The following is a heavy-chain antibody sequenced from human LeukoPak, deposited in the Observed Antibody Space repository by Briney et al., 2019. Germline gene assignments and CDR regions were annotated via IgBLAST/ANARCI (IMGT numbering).Heavy chain of an antibody. D-gene: IGHD3-10*01. V-gene: IGHV1-2*02. Sequence: ASVKVSCKASGYTLTNYGISWVRQAPGQGLEWMGWINPNSGGTNYAQKFQGRVTMTRDTSISTAYMELSRLRSDDTAVYYCARGPPHSDPYYYYGMDVWGQGTTVTVSS. CDR3: ARGPPHSDPYYYYGMDV. CDR2: INPNSGGT. J-gene: IGHJ6*02. CDR1: GYTLTNYG.